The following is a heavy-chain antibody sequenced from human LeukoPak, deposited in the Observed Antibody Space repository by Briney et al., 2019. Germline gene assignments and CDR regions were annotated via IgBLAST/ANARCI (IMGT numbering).Heavy chain of an antibody. V-gene: IGHV3-30*18. CDR2: ISYDGSNK. J-gene: IGHJ6*02. Sequence: GRSLRLSCAASGFTFSSYGMHWVRQAPGKGLEWVAVISYDGSNKYYADSVKGRFTISRDNSKNTLYLQMNSLRAEDTAVYYCAKDLSPIHYYDFWSGYPPRYYYGMDVWGQGTTVTVSS. CDR3: AKDLSPIHYYDFWSGYPPRYYYGMDV. CDR1: GFTFSSYG. D-gene: IGHD3-3*01.